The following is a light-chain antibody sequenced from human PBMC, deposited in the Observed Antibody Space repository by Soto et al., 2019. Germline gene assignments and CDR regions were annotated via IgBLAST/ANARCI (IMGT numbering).Light chain of an antibody. CDR1: QTISNW. CDR2: GVS. J-gene: IGKJ1*01. CDR3: QQYGGYSWT. V-gene: IGKV1-5*03. Sequence: DIQMTQSPSTLSASVGDRVTISCRASQTISNWLAWYQQKPGKAPNLLIYGVSNLASGVPSRFSGTGSGTEFTLNISSLRPDDFATYYCQQYGGYSWTFGQGTKVEIK.